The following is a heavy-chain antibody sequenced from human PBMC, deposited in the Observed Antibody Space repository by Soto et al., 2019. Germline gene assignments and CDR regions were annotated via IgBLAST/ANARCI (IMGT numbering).Heavy chain of an antibody. CDR2: ISASGNTI. Sequence: QGHLVESGGALVKPGGSLRLSCAASGFTFSEYYMSWIRQAPGEGLDWISYISASGNTIYYVDSVKGRFTISRDNAKNSLYLEMNSLRAEDTAGYYCASGLTPFAAWGQGTLVTVYS. J-gene: IGHJ5*02. D-gene: IGHD3-9*01. CDR1: GFTFSEYY. CDR3: ASGLTPFAA. V-gene: IGHV3-11*01.